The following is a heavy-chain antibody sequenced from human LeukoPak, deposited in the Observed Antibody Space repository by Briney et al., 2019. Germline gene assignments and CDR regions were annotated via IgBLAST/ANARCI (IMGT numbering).Heavy chain of an antibody. J-gene: IGHJ4*02. CDR1: GFTFSTYG. V-gene: IGHV3-33*01. CDR3: ARDSTAAAAHFGY. CDR2: IWYDGSNK. Sequence: GGSLRLSCAASGFTFSTYGMHWVRQAPGKGLEWVAVIWYDGSNKYYADSVKGRFTISRDNSKNTLYLQMNSLRAEDTAVYYCARDSTAAAAHFGYWGQGTLVTVSS. D-gene: IGHD6-13*01.